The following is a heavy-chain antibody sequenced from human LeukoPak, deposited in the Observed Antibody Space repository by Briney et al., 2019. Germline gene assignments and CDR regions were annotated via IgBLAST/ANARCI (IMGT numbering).Heavy chain of an antibody. CDR3: AKRDSLSSGWYFDY. Sequence: HPGGSLRLSCATSGFTFSSYAMNWVRQAPGKGLEWVSAISGSGGSTYYADSVKGRFTISRDNSKNTLYLQMNSLRAEDTAVYYCAKRDSLSSGWYFDYWGQGTLVTVSS. CDR2: ISGSGGST. J-gene: IGHJ4*02. V-gene: IGHV3-23*01. CDR1: GFTFSSYA. D-gene: IGHD6-19*01.